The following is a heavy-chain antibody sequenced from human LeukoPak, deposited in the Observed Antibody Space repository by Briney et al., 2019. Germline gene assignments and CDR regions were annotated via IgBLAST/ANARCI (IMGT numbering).Heavy chain of an antibody. D-gene: IGHD5-18*01. Sequence: VASVKVSCKASGYSVTSYGISWVWQAPGQGRERMGWRRAYNGNKNYAEKLQGRVTMTTDTSTSTAYMELRSLRSDDTAVYYCARGGYSYGYHFDYWGEGTLVTVSS. CDR1: GYSVTSYG. CDR2: RRAYNGNK. CDR3: ARGGYSYGYHFDY. J-gene: IGHJ4*02. V-gene: IGHV1-18*01.